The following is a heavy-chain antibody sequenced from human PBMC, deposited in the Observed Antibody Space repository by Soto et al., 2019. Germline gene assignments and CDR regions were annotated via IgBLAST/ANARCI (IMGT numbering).Heavy chain of an antibody. J-gene: IGHJ4*02. CDR3: ASQQARGEALYFDY. CDR1: GFTFSSYW. D-gene: IGHD3-16*02. CDR2: IKQDGSEK. V-gene: IGHV3-7*01. Sequence: EVQLVESGGGLVQPGGSLRLSCAASGFTFSSYWMSWVRQAPGKGPEWVANIKQDGSEKYYVDSVKGRFTISRDNAKNSLYLQMNSLRAEDTAVYYCASQQARGEALYFDYWGQGTLVTVSS.